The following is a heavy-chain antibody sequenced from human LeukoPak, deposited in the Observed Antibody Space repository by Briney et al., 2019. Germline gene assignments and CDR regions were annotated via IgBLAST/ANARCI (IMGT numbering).Heavy chain of an antibody. V-gene: IGHV3-23*01. Sequence: QPGGSLRLSCAASGFTFTNYGMSWVRQAPGKWLEWVSTISVSGSDTYSAHSVKGRFTISRDNSKNTLYLQMNDLRVEDTAIYYCAKGPHFEWALDCPDYWGQGTLVTVSS. CDR3: AKGPHFEWALDCPDY. CDR1: GFTFTNYG. D-gene: IGHD3-9*01. CDR2: ISVSGSDT. J-gene: IGHJ4*02.